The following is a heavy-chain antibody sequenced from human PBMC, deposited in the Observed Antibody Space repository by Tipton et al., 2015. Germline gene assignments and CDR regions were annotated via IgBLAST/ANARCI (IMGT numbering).Heavy chain of an antibody. CDR3: ARENLGLDY. CDR2: IYPGDSDT. J-gene: IGHJ4*02. V-gene: IGHV5-51*01. Sequence: VQLVQSGAEVRKPGESLKISCKGFAYTFTTNWIGWVRQMPGKGLEWMGIIYPGDSDTKYSPSFQGQVTISVDTSISTAYLQWSGLQPSDTAIYFCARENLGLDYWGQGTLVTVSS. CDR1: AYTFTTNW.